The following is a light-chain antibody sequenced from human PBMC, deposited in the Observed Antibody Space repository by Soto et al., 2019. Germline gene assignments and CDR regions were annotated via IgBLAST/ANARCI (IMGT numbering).Light chain of an antibody. J-gene: IGKJ3*01. V-gene: IGKV2-28*01. CDR1: QSLLHGTGYNY. CDR2: LGS. Sequence: DIVMTQSPLSLPVTPGEPASISCRSSQSLLHGTGYNYLDWYLQKPGQSPQLLIQLGSMRASGVPDRXXXSGSGTDFTLKISRVEDEDVGVYYCMQVLQTPVTFGPGTKVDI. CDR3: MQVLQTPVT.